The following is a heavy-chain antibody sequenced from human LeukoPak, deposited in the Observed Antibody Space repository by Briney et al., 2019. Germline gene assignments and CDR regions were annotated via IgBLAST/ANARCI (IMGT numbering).Heavy chain of an antibody. D-gene: IGHD3-22*01. Sequence: SETLSLTCTVSGGSISSSSYYWGWIRQPPGKGLEWIGSIYYSGSTYYNPSLKSRVTISVDTSKNQFSLKLSSVTAADTAVYYCARSNYYDSSGYYLWGQGTLVTVSS. CDR3: ARSNYYDSSGYYL. V-gene: IGHV4-39*07. J-gene: IGHJ5*02. CDR2: IYYSGST. CDR1: GGSISSSSYY.